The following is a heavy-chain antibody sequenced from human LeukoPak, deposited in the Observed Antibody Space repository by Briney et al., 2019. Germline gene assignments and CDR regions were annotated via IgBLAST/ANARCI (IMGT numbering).Heavy chain of an antibody. CDR3: ARGVAAADY. Sequence: SETLSLTCAVYGGSFSGYYWSWIRQPPGKGLEWIGEINHSGSTDYNPSLKSRVTISVDTSKNQFSLKLSSVTAADTAVYYCARGVAAADYWGQGTLVTVSS. CDR1: GGSFSGYY. J-gene: IGHJ4*02. CDR2: INHSGST. D-gene: IGHD6-13*01. V-gene: IGHV4-34*01.